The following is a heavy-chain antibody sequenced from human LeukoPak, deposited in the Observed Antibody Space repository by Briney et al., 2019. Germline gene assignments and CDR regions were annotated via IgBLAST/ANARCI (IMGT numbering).Heavy chain of an antibody. CDR3: ARDGLDGTTGQSDAFDI. J-gene: IGHJ3*02. V-gene: IGHV3-64*01. D-gene: IGHD1-1*01. CDR1: GFTFNTYA. CDR2: VSSDGGST. Sequence: GGSLRLSCAASGFTFNTYAMHWVRQVPGKGLEYVSAVSSDGGSTFYAKSVKGRFTVSRDNTKNTMYLQMGSLRIEDMGVYFCARDGLDGTTGQSDAFDIWGLGTTVIVST.